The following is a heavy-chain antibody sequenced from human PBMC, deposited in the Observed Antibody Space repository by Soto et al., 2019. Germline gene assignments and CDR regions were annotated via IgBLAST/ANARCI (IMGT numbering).Heavy chain of an antibody. CDR1: GGSISSYY. CDR3: ARESPICAAAGTFDY. V-gene: IGHV4-59*01. J-gene: IGHJ4*02. Sequence: QVQLQESGPGLVKPSETLSLTCTVSGGSISSYYWSWIRQPPGKGLERIGYIYYSGSTNYNPSLKSRVTISVDTSKNQFSLKLSSVTAADTAVYYCARESPICAAAGTFDYWGQGTLVTVSS. D-gene: IGHD6-13*01. CDR2: IYYSGST.